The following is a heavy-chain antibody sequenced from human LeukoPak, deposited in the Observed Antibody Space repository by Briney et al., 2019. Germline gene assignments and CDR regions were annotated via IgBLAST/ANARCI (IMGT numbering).Heavy chain of an antibody. V-gene: IGHV3-11*01. CDR2: ISSSGSTI. Sequence: TGGSLRLSCAASGFTFSDYYMSWLRQAPGKGLEWVSYISSSGSTIYYADSVKGRFTISRDNAKNSLYLQMNSLRAEDTAVYYCARDGVYYDFWSGYPNRGYYYYYYMDVWGKGTTVTVSS. CDR3: ARDGVYYDFWSGYPNRGYYYYYYMDV. D-gene: IGHD3-3*01. CDR1: GFTFSDYY. J-gene: IGHJ6*03.